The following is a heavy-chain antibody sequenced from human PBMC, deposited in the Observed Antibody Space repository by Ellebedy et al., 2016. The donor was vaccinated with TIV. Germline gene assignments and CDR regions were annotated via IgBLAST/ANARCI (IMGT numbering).Heavy chain of an antibody. J-gene: IGHJ4*02. CDR3: ARDGYGLDY. Sequence: GESLKISXAASGFTVSSNYMSWVRQAPGKGLEWVSVIYSGGSTYYADSVKGRFTISRDNSKNTLYLQMNSLRAEDTAVYYCARDGYGLDYWGQGTLVTVSS. CDR2: IYSGGST. D-gene: IGHD5-12*01. V-gene: IGHV3-66*01. CDR1: GFTVSSNY.